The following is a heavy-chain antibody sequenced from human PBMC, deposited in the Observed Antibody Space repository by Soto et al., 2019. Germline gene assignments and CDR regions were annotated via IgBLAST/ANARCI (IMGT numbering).Heavy chain of an antibody. CDR3: ARDHCTTTTCYTVWFDP. Sequence: QPGGSLRLSCAASGFTFISYWMHWVRQVPGKGPVWISRINSDGTSTNYADSVKGRFIISRDNAKNTLDLQMNSLRAEDTAVYYCARDHCTTTTCYTVWFDPWGQGTLVTVSS. V-gene: IGHV3-74*01. D-gene: IGHD2-2*02. CDR2: INSDGTST. CDR1: GFTFISYW. J-gene: IGHJ5*02.